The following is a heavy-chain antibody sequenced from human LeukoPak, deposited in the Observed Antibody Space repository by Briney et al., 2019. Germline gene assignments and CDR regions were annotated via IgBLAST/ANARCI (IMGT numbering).Heavy chain of an antibody. V-gene: IGHV3-53*01. D-gene: IGHD1-26*01. J-gene: IGHJ4*02. CDR1: GFTVSFNY. CDR2: IYSGGNT. CDR3: TRGVGATQKEF. Sequence: GGSLRLSCAASGFTVSFNYMRGVRQAPGKGLECVSTIYSGGNTYYADSVKGRFTISRDKSKNTLYLQMNSLRAEDTATYYCTRGVGATQKEFWGQGTLVTVSS.